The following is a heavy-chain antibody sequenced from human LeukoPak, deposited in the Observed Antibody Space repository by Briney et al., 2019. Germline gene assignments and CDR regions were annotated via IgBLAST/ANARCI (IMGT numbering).Heavy chain of an antibody. D-gene: IGHD6-19*01. CDR1: GYTFTRLY. V-gene: IGHV1-46*01. Sequence: ASVKISCKASGYTFTRLYVHSVRQAPGQGLEWMGIIHPSGVNPRSTENFQGRVTMTRDTSKSTVYLELRSLTSQDTAVYYCARDCSSSACQGPVLDFWGQGTLVTVSS. J-gene: IGHJ4*02. CDR3: ARDCSSSACQGPVLDF. CDR2: IHPSGVNP.